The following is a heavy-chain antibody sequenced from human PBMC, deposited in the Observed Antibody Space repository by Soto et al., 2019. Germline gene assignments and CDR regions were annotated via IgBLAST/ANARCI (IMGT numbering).Heavy chain of an antibody. Sequence: EVQLVESGGGLVQPGRSLRLSCAASGFTFVDYAMHWVRQAPGQGLEWVSGISWDGGYKGYADSVKGRFTISRDNAKKSLYLQMSSLRTEDTAIYYCANLPLYGSGFDCWGQGTLVTVSS. CDR1: GFTFVDYA. CDR3: ANLPLYGSGFDC. D-gene: IGHD3-10*01. CDR2: ISWDGGYK. V-gene: IGHV3-9*01. J-gene: IGHJ4*02.